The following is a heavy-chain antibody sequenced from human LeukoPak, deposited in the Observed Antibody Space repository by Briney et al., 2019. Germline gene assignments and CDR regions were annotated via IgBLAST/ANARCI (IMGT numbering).Heavy chain of an antibody. V-gene: IGHV1-18*01. CDR1: GYTFTSYG. D-gene: IGHD3-9*01. Sequence: ASVKVSCKASGYTFTSYGISWVRQAPGQGLEWMGWISAYNGNTNYAQKLQGRVTMTTDTSTSTAYMELRSLRSDDTAVYYCARDGGTYYDILTGYHKDYWGQGTLVTVSS. CDR2: ISAYNGNT. J-gene: IGHJ4*02. CDR3: ARDGGTYYDILTGYHKDY.